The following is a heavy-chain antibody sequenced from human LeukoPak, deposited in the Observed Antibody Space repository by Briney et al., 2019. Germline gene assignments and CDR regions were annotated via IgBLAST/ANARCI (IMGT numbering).Heavy chain of an antibody. D-gene: IGHD6-6*01. CDR1: GGTFSSYA. J-gene: IGHJ4*02. V-gene: IGHV1-18*01. Sequence: ASVKVSCKASGGTFSSYAISWVRQAPGQGLEWMGWISAYNGNTNYAQKLQGRVTMTTDTTTSTAYMELRSLRSDDTAVYYCAREQAARPIDYWGQGTLVTVSS. CDR3: AREQAARPIDY. CDR2: ISAYNGNT.